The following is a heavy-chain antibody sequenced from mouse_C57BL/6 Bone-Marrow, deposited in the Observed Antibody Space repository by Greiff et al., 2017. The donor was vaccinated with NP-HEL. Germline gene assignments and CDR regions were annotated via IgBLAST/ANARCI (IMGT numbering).Heavy chain of an antibody. J-gene: IGHJ3*01. CDR2: IYPRSGNT. D-gene: IGHD2-3*01. V-gene: IGHV1-81*01. Sequence: QVQLQQSVAELARPGASVKLSCTASGYTFTSYGISWVKQRTGQGLEWIGEIYPRSGNTYYNAKFKGKATLTVDKSSSTAYMELRSLTSEDSAVYFCARDDGYYSWFAYWGQGTLVTVSA. CDR3: ARDDGYYSWFAY. CDR1: GYTFTSYG.